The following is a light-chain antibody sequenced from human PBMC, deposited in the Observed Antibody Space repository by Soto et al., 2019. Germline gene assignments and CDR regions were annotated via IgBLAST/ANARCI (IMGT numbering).Light chain of an antibody. V-gene: IGLV2-14*01. CDR2: EVS. CDR1: SSDVGGYNF. Sequence: VLTQPASVSGSPGQSITISCTGTSSDVGGYNFVSWYQQHPGNAPKLMIYEVSNRPSGVSDRFSGSKSGNTASLTISGLQAEDEADYYCSSFTTSNTWMFGGGTKVTVL. CDR3: SSFTTSNTWM. J-gene: IGLJ3*02.